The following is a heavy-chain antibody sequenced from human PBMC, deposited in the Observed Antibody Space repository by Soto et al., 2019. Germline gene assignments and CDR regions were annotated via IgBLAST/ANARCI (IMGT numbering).Heavy chain of an antibody. D-gene: IGHD5-12*01. J-gene: IGHJ3*02. V-gene: IGHV1-69*13. CDR1: GDTFRNYA. Sequence: ASVKVSCKASGDTFRNYALSWVRQAPGQGLEWMGGIIPIFGTANYAQKFQGRVTITADESTSTAYMELSSLRSEDTAVYYCARDRIYSGYDFSAFDIWGQGTMVTVS. CDR2: IIPIFGTA. CDR3: ARDRIYSGYDFSAFDI.